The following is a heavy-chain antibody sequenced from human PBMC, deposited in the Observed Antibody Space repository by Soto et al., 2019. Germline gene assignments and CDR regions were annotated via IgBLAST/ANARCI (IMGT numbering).Heavy chain of an antibody. CDR1: GFTFSSYA. J-gene: IGHJ5*02. V-gene: IGHV3-23*01. D-gene: IGHD6-13*01. CDR3: ASDPAEGSSWYNWSGP. CDR2: ISGSGGST. Sequence: EVQLLESGGGLVQPGGSLRLSCAASGFTFSSYAMSWVRQAPGKGLEWVSVISGSGGSTYYADSVKGRFTISRDNSKNTRYQQTESLRAEDTAGHDCASDPAEGSSWYNWSGPWGQGTLVTRSS.